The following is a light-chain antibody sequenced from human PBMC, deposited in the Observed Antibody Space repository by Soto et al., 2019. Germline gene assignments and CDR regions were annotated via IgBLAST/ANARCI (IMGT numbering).Light chain of an antibody. V-gene: IGKV2-28*01. CDR3: MQALQTPIT. CDR1: QSLLHSNGYNY. J-gene: IGKJ5*01. Sequence: DIVMTQSPLSLPVTPGEPASISCRSSQSLLHSNGYNYLDWYLQKPGQSPQLLIYLGSNRASGVPDRFSGSGSGTDFTPKISRVEAEDVGVYYCMQALQTPITFGQGTRREIK. CDR2: LGS.